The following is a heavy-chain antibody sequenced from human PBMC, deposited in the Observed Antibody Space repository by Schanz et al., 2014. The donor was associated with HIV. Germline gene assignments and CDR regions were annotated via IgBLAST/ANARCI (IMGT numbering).Heavy chain of an antibody. Sequence: QVQLVESGGGVVQPGRSLRLSCAAFGFTFSSYGMHWVRQAPGKGLEWVAVIWHDGNKKYYTDSVKGRFTISRDNSKNTLYLEMNSLRPEDTAVYYCARETSGFSTSWPPRYHYYGMDVWGQGTTVTVSS. D-gene: IGHD6-13*01. CDR2: IWHDGNKK. CDR3: ARETSGFSTSWPPRYHYYGMDV. V-gene: IGHV3-33*01. J-gene: IGHJ6*02. CDR1: GFTFSSYG.